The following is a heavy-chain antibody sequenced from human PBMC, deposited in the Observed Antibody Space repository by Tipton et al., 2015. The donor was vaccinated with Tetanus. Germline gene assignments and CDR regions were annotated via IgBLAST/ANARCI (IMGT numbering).Heavy chain of an antibody. CDR1: GGTFSIYG. Sequence: QLVQSGPEVKKPGSSVTVSCKASGGTFSIYGINWVRQAPGQGLEWMGGIIPIFDTTNYAQKFQGRVTITADESTSTAYMELSGLRSEDTAMYYCATYRSGWYNYFDYWGQGTLVTVSS. CDR3: ATYRSGWYNYFDY. D-gene: IGHD6-19*01. J-gene: IGHJ4*02. CDR2: IIPIFDTT. V-gene: IGHV1-69*01.